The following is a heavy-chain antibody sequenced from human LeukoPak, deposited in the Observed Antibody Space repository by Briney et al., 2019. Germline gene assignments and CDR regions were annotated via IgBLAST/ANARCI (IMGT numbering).Heavy chain of an antibody. CDR3: AREGVASDCSGGSCHRGIFDY. CDR1: GGSFSGYY. J-gene: IGHJ4*02. CDR2: INHSGST. Sequence: SETLSLTCAVYGGSFSGYYWSWIRQPPGKGLEWIGEINHSGSTNYNPSLKSRVNISVDTSKNQFSLKLSSVTAADTAVYYCAREGVASDCSGGSCHRGIFDYWGQGTLVTVSS. D-gene: IGHD2-15*01. V-gene: IGHV4-34*01.